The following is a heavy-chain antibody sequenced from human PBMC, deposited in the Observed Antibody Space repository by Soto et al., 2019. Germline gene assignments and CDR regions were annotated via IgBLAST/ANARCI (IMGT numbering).Heavy chain of an antibody. CDR2: IVVGSGNT. V-gene: IGHV1-58*01. J-gene: IGHJ6*02. Sequence: SVKVSCKASGFTFTSSAVQWVRQARGQRLEWIGWIVVGSGNTNYAQKFQERVTITRDMSTSTAYMELSSLRSEDTAVYYCAAVYYDSSGSPRAREYYYYGMDVWGQGTTVTVSS. CDR3: AAVYYDSSGSPRAREYYYYGMDV. CDR1: GFTFTSSA. D-gene: IGHD3-22*01.